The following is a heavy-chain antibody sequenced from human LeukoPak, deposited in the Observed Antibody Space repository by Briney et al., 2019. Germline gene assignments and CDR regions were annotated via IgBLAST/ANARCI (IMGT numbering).Heavy chain of an antibody. CDR3: ALSGAIFGVVITPFVDV. CDR2: IIPIFGTA. Sequence: SVKVSCKASGGTFSSYAISWVRQAPGQGLEWMGRIIPIFGTANYAQKFQGRVTITADESTSTAYMELSSLRSEDTAVYYCALSGAIFGVVITPFVDVWGKGTTVTVSS. D-gene: IGHD3-3*01. CDR1: GGTFSSYA. V-gene: IGHV1-69*15. J-gene: IGHJ6*04.